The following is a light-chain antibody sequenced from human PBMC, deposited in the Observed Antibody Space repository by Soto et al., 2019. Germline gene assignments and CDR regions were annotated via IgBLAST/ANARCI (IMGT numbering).Light chain of an antibody. Sequence: QSALTQPASVSGSPGQSITISCTGTSSDVGAYNYVSWYQHHPGKAPKLIIFDVTDRPSGVSNRFSGSKSGNTASLTISGLQAEDESFYYCFSYTNDIAPYVFGTGTKLTVL. V-gene: IGLV2-14*03. CDR3: FSYTNDIAPYV. J-gene: IGLJ1*01. CDR2: DVT. CDR1: SSDVGAYNY.